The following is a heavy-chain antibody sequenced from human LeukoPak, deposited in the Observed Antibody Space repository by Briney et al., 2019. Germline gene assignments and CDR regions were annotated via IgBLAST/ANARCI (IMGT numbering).Heavy chain of an antibody. CDR2: IIPILGIA. V-gene: IGHV1-69*04. CDR1: GYTFTSYD. CDR3: ARGDRYGMDV. D-gene: IGHD5-24*01. J-gene: IGHJ6*02. Sequence: ASVKVSCKASGYTFTSYDINWVRQAPGQGLEWMGRIIPILGIANYAQKFQGRVTITADKSTSTAYMELSSLRSEDTAVYYCARGDRYGMDVWGQGTTVTVSS.